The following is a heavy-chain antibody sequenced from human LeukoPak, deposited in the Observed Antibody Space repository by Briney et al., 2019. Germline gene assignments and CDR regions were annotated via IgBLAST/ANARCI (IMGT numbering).Heavy chain of an antibody. D-gene: IGHD3-3*01. Sequence: GGSLRLSCAASGFTFSDYYMSWIRQAPGKGLEWVSYISSSGSTIYYADSVKGRFTISRDNAKNSLYLQMNSLRAEDTAVYYCAKLDAYDFWSGYYFDYWGQGTLVTVSS. V-gene: IGHV3-11*04. CDR2: ISSSGSTI. CDR1: GFTFSDYY. CDR3: AKLDAYDFWSGYYFDY. J-gene: IGHJ4*02.